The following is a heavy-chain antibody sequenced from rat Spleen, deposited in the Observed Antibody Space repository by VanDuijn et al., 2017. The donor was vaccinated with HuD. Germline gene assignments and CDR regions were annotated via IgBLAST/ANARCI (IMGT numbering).Heavy chain of an antibody. J-gene: IGHJ2*01. CDR3: ARDGEQLLFDY. Sequence: QVQLKESGPGLVQPSQTLSLTCTVSGLSLTSNSVSWIRQPPGKGLEWIGVIWNHGGTDYNSAIKSRLSISRATSKSQVFLKMNSLQTEDSAMYFCARDGEQLLFDYWGQGVMVTVSS. D-gene: IGHD1-10*01. V-gene: IGHV2-47*01. CDR1: GLSLTSNS. CDR2: IWNHGGT.